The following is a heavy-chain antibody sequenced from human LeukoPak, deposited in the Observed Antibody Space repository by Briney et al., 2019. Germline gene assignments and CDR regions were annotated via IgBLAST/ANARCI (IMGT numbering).Heavy chain of an antibody. D-gene: IGHD3-3*01. CDR2: ISSSGSTI. Sequence: PGGSLRLSCAASGFTFSSYEMNWVRQAPGKGLEWVSYISSSGSTIYYADSVKGRFTISRDNAKNSLYLQTNSLRAEDTAVYYCARDREYYDFWSGYQGWFDPWGQGTLVTVSS. CDR3: ARDREYYDFWSGYQGWFDP. V-gene: IGHV3-48*03. CDR1: GFTFSSYE. J-gene: IGHJ5*02.